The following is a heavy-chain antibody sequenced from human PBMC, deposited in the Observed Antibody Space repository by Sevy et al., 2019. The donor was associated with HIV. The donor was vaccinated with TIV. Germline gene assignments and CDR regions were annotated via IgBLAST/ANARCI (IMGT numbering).Heavy chain of an antibody. CDR2: IYHSGNT. Sequence: SETLSLTCAVSGGPISSGAYSWNWIRQPPGKGLEWIGYIYHSGNTYYNPSLKSRLTISVDRSKNLFSLNLSSMTAADTAVYYCARDGGTLTTPGAFDIWGQGTLVTVSS. J-gene: IGHJ3*02. D-gene: IGHD4-17*01. CDR1: GGPISSGAYS. CDR3: ARDGGTLTTPGAFDI. V-gene: IGHV4-30-2*01.